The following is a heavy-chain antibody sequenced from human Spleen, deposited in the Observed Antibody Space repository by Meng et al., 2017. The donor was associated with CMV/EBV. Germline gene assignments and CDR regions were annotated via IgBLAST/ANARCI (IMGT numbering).Heavy chain of an antibody. Sequence: GESLKISCAASGLTFDDYGMSWVRQGPGKGLEWVSRINSDGSTTIYADSVKGRFTISRDNAQNTLYLQMNSLRAEDTAVYYCARAKHRIQLWSRPGDYSSYYGMDVWGQGTSVTVSS. CDR2: INSDGSTT. CDR3: ARAKHRIQLWSRPGDYSSYYGMDV. V-gene: IGHV3-74*01. J-gene: IGHJ6*02. D-gene: IGHD5-18*01. CDR1: GLTFDDYG.